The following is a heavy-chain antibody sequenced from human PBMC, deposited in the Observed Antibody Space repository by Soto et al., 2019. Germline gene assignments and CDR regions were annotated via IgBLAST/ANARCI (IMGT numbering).Heavy chain of an antibody. CDR1: GGSITSHPYY. J-gene: IGHJ4*02. V-gene: IGHV4-39*01. CDR2: FYYDGST. CDR3: ARYGLSDRTGFYHIDS. Sequence: SETLSLTCTVSGGSITSHPYYWGWIRQPPGKGLEWIGSFYYDGSTYYNPSLQSRVTISIDTSKNQFSLKLTSVTAAATAVYYFARYGLSDRTGFYHIDSWGQGSLVTVSS. D-gene: IGHD2-8*02.